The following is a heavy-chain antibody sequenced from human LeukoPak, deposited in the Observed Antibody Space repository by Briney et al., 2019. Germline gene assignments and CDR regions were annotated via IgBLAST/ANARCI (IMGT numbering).Heavy chain of an antibody. J-gene: IGHJ4*02. CDR1: GFTFSSYW. D-gene: IGHD2-8*02. CDR2: INSDGRST. Sequence: GGSLRLSCATSGFTFSSYWMHWVRQAPGKGLVWGSRINSDGRSTTSADSVKGRFTISRDNAKNMLYLQMNSLRTEDTAVYYCARDQLYCTGGICYFDYWGQGTLVTVSS. CDR3: ARDQLYCTGGICYFDY. V-gene: IGHV3-74*03.